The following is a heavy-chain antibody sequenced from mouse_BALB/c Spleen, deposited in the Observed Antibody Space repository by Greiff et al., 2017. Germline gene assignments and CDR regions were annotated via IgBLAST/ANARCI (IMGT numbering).Heavy chain of an antibody. CDR1: GFTFSSYA. Sequence: EVKLQESGGGLVKPGGSLKLSCAASGFTFSSYAMSWVRQSPEKRLEWVAEISSGGSYTYYPDTVTGRFTISRDNAKNTLYLEMSSLRSEDTAMYYCARPYRYDGKGFDYWGQGTTLTVSS. D-gene: IGHD2-14*01. V-gene: IGHV5-9-4*01. CDR2: ISSGGSYT. J-gene: IGHJ2*01. CDR3: ARPYRYDGKGFDY.